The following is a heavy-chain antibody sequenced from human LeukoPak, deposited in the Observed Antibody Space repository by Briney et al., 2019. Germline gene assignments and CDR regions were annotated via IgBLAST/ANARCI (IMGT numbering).Heavy chain of an antibody. J-gene: IGHJ4*02. CDR3: AKGHGEQNLLLLGS. D-gene: IGHD2-15*01. V-gene: IGHV3-43*01. CDR1: GLNYDHHT. CDR2: MNGGSCST. Sequence: GGSLRLFCVASGLNYDHHTMHWVRRAPGKGLEWGSLMNGGSCSTYFADSVKRRFTISRDNSKNSLFLKMNSLRTEDSALYFCAKGHGEQNLLLLGSWGQGTLVNGSS.